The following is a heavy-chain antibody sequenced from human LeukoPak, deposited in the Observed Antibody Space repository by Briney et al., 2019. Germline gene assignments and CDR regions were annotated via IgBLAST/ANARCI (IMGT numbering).Heavy chain of an antibody. D-gene: IGHD6-19*01. Sequence: GGSLRLSCAASGFTFDDYAMHWVRHAPGKGLEWVSGISWNSGSIGYADSVKGRFTISRDNAKNSLYLQMNSLRAEDTALYYCAKDYRGWYQYYFDYWGQGTLVTVSS. V-gene: IGHV3-9*01. CDR3: AKDYRGWYQYYFDY. CDR1: GFTFDDYA. CDR2: ISWNSGSI. J-gene: IGHJ4*02.